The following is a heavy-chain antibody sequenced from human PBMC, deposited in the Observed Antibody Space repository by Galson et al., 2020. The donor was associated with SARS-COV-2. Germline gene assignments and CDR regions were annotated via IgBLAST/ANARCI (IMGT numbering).Heavy chain of an antibody. D-gene: IGHD2-2*01. CDR3: ARSIEGGYCTTTDCFLNWYFDL. CDR1: GDSISSGDYY. V-gene: IGHV4-30-4*01. Sequence: SETLSLTCSVSGDSISSGDYYWSWIRQPPGKGLEWIGYIYYSGSTYYNPSLKSRVTILVDTSKNQFSLKLSSLTAADTAVYYCARSIEGGYCTTTDCFLNWYFDLWGRGTLVTVSS. J-gene: IGHJ2*01. CDR2: IYYSGST.